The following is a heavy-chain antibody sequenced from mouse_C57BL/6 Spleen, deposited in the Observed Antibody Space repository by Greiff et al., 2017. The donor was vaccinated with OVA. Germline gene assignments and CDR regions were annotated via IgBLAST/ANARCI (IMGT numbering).Heavy chain of an antibody. CDR2: IDPNRGGT. D-gene: IGHD3-2*02. CDR3: ARETAQAPAY. V-gene: IGHV1-72*01. CDR1: GYTFTSYW. J-gene: IGHJ3*01. Sequence: QVQLQQPGAELVKPGASVKLSCKASGYTFTSYWMHWVKQRPGRGLEWIGRIDPNRGGTKYNEKFKSKATLTVDKPSSTAYMQLSSLTSEDSAVYYCARETAQAPAYWGQGTLVTVSA.